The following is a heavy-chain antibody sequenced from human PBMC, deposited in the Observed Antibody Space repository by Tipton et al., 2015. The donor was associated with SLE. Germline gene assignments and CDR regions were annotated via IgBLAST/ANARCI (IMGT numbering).Heavy chain of an antibody. CDR3: ARFGGYGLYYFDY. CDR2: INHSGST. J-gene: IGHJ4*02. CDR1: GGSFSGYY. V-gene: IGHV4-34*01. D-gene: IGHD5-12*01. Sequence: TLSLTCAVYGGSFSGYYWSWIRKPPGKGLEWIGEINHSGSTNYNPSLKSRVTISVDTSKNQFSLKLSSVTAADTAVYYCARFGGYGLYYFDYWGQGTLVTVSS.